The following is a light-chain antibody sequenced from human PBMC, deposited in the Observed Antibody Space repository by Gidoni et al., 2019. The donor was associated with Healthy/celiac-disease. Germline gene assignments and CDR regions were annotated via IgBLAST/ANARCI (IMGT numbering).Light chain of an antibody. Sequence: MTQSPSSLSASVGDRVTITCRASQSISSYLNWYQQKPGKAPKLLIYAASSLQSGVPSRFSGSGSGTDFTLTISSLQPEDFATYYCQQSYSTPHTFGQXTKLEIK. CDR1: QSISSY. CDR2: AAS. CDR3: QQSYSTPHT. V-gene: IGKV1-39*01. J-gene: IGKJ2*01.